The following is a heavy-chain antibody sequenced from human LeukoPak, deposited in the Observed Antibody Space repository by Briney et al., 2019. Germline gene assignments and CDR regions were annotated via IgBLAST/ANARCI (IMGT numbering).Heavy chain of an antibody. D-gene: IGHD3-22*01. CDR3: ARSAWGTSGYYYFYLDY. CDR1: GFTFSNFW. V-gene: IGHV3-7*03. J-gene: IGHJ4*02. Sequence: GGSLRLSCAASGFTFSNFWMTWVRQAPGKGLEWVANIKQDEREKYYVDSVKGRFTISRDNAMNSLFLQMNSLRAEDTAVYYCARSAWGTSGYYYFYLDYWGQGTLVTVSS. CDR2: IKQDEREK.